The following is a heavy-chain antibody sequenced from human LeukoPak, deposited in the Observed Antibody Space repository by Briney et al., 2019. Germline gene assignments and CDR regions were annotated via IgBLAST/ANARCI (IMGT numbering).Heavy chain of an antibody. CDR2: INHSGST. CDR1: GGSFSGYF. J-gene: IGHJ3*02. CDR3: ARGPITGGYAFDI. D-gene: IGHD1-14*01. Sequence: SETLSLTCGVYGGSFSGYFWSWIRQPPGKGLEWIGEINHSGSTNYNPSLKSRVTISIDTSKNQFSLKLSSVTAADTAVYYCARGPITGGYAFDIWGQGTMVTVSS. V-gene: IGHV4-34*01.